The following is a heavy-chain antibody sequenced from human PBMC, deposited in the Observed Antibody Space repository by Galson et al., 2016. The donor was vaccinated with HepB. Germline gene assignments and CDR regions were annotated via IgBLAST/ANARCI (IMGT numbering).Heavy chain of an antibody. CDR3: ATDRRSIFGAVTEYFQH. Sequence: SLRLSCAASGFTFSSYGMHWVRQAPGKGLEWVAVIWYDGSNKYYADSVKGRFTISRDNAKNSLYLQMNSLRDEDTAVYYCATDRRSIFGAVTEYFQHWGQGTLVTVSS. CDR2: IWYDGSNK. J-gene: IGHJ1*01. V-gene: IGHV3-33*03. CDR1: GFTFSSYG. D-gene: IGHD3-3*01.